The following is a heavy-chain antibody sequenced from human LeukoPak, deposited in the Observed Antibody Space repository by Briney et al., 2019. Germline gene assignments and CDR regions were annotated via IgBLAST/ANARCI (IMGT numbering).Heavy chain of an antibody. D-gene: IGHD3-16*02. CDR2: INPNNGDT. CDR1: GYSFTAQY. V-gene: IGHV1-2*02. J-gene: IGHJ4*02. CDR3: ASYPRSVDTPPFDY. Sequence: ASVKVSCKASGYSFTAQYMHWLRQAPGQGLEWMGWINPNNGDTKYAQNFLGRVIMTRDTSTTIAYMELSSLRSDDAAVYFCASYPRSVDTPPFDYWGQGTLVTVSS.